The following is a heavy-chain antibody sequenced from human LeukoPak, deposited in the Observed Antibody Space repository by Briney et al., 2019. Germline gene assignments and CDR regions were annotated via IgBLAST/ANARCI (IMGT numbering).Heavy chain of an antibody. Sequence: SQTLSLTCAISGDSASSSSATWNWIRQSPSRGLEWLGRTYYRSKWFNDYAVSVKSRITVNPDTSENQFSLQLNSVTPEDTAVYYCTRAFLYSSSSTFDYWGQGTLVTVSS. J-gene: IGHJ4*02. V-gene: IGHV6-1*01. CDR2: TYYRSKWFN. CDR3: TRAFLYSSSSTFDY. CDR1: GDSASSSSAT. D-gene: IGHD6-13*01.